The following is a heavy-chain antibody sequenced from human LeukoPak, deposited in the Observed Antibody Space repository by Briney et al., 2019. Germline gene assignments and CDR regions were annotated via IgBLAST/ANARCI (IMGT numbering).Heavy chain of an antibody. CDR1: GGSINGYY. D-gene: IGHD6-13*01. Sequence: PSETLSLTCTVSGGSINGYYWSWIRQPAGKGLEWIGRIYNSESINYNPSLKSRVTMSIDTSKSQFSLKLNSLTAADTAVYYCARDRSSSYTRDWFDPWGQGALVTVSS. CDR3: ARDRSSSYTRDWFDP. CDR2: IYNSESI. V-gene: IGHV4-4*07. J-gene: IGHJ5*02.